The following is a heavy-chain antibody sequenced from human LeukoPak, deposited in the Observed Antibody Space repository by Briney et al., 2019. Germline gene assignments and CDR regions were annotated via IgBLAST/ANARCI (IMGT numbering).Heavy chain of an antibody. D-gene: IGHD3-10*01. CDR3: GSLHQVRGLTVFDY. CDR1: GGSISSYF. J-gene: IGHJ4*02. V-gene: IGHV4-34*01. Sequence: SSETLSLTCTVSGGSISSYFWSWIRQPPGKGLEWIGEINRSGSASHNPSLKSRVTISVDTSKNQFSLMMRSVTAADTAVYYCGSLHQVRGLTVFDYWGQGALVTVSS. CDR2: INRSGSA.